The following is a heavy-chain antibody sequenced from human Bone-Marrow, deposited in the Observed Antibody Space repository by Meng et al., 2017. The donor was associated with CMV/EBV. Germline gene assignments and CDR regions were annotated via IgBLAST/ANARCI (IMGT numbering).Heavy chain of an antibody. CDR1: GFTFSSYW. CDR3: ARDSTVGATRLTILNY. D-gene: IGHD1-26*01. CDR2: INSDGSST. Sequence: SGFTFSSYWMHWVRQAPGKGLVWVSRINSDGSSTSYADSVKGRFTISRDNSKNTLYLQMNSLRAEDTAVYYCARDSTVGATRLTILNYWGQGTLVTVSS. V-gene: IGHV3-74*01. J-gene: IGHJ4*02.